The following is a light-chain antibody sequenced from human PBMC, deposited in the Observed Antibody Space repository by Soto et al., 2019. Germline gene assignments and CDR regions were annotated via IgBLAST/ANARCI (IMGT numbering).Light chain of an antibody. CDR2: AAS. CDR1: QDISSH. CDR3: QQYYSYPLT. J-gene: IGKJ4*01. V-gene: IGKV1-9*01. Sequence: IQLTQSPSTLSGSVGYRVTITCRASQDISSHLAWYQQEPGKAPKVLIYAASTLQSGVPSRFSGSGSGTDFTLTISCLQSEDFATYYCQQYYSYPLTFGGGTTVDIK.